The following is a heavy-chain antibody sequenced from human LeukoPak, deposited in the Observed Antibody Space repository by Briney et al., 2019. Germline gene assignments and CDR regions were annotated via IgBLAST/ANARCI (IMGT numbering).Heavy chain of an antibody. CDR2: ISSSSYT. CDR3: AKSMGYYDAFDI. D-gene: IGHD2-15*01. V-gene: IGHV3-11*06. CDR1: GFTFSDYY. J-gene: IGHJ3*02. Sequence: GGSLRLSCAASGFTFSDYYMSWIRQAPGKGLEWVSYISSSSYTNYADSVKGRFTISRDNAKNSLYLQMNSLRAEDTAVYYCAKSMGYYDAFDIWGQGTMVTVSS.